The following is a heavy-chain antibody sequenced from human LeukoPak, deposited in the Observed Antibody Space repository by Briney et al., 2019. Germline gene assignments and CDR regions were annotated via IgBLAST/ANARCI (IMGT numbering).Heavy chain of an antibody. J-gene: IGHJ3*02. CDR2: ISSSSSYI. D-gene: IGHD3-22*01. CDR3: ARDLRSYYDSSGYYVDAFDI. Sequence: GSLRLSCAASGFTFSSYSMNWVRQAPGKGLEWVSSISSSSSYIYYADSVKGRFTISRDNAKNSLYLQMNSLRAEDTAVYYCARDLRSYYDSSGYYVDAFDIWGQGTMVTVSS. CDR1: GFTFSSYS. V-gene: IGHV3-21*01.